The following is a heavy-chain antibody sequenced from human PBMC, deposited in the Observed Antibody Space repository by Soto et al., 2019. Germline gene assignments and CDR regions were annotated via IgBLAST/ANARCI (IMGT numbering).Heavy chain of an antibody. CDR2: IYYSGST. CDR3: AREPGEYSSSSGREASWFDP. CDR1: GGSISSGGYY. V-gene: IGHV4-31*03. J-gene: IGHJ5*02. Sequence: QVQLQESGPGLVKPSQTLSLTCTVSGGSISSGGYYWSWIRQHPGKGLEWIGYIYYSGSTYYNPSLKSRVTISVDTSKNQFALKLSSVTAADTAVYYCAREPGEYSSSSGREASWFDPWGQGTLVTVSS. D-gene: IGHD6-6*01.